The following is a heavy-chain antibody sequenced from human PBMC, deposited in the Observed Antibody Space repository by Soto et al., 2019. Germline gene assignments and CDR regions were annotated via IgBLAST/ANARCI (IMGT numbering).Heavy chain of an antibody. Sequence: QMQLQESGPGLVKPSETLSLMCTVSGGSISSYHWSWIRQPPGKGLEWIGRIYNSGTTNYSPSLKSPLNSRGGPAKKQFALRLSSVAGSDPAADYCAGEKGYWTTSRLHAGPLYYYMDVWGKGTTVTVSS. CDR1: GGSISSYH. D-gene: IGHD2-8*01. CDR2: IYNSGTT. J-gene: IGHJ6*03. CDR3: AGEKGYWTTSRLHAGPLYYYMDV. V-gene: IGHV4-59*01.